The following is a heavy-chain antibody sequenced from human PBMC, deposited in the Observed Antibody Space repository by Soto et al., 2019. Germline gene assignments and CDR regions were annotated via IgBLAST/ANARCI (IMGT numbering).Heavy chain of an antibody. CDR1: GASINSGAYY. Sequence: QVQLQESGPGLVKPSQTLSLSCAVSGASINSGAYYWSWIRQYPGKGLEWIGYIDDSGSAFYNPSLKSRGTISRDTSKNHFSLKVTSVTAADTAVYYCASHPLGESYFDCWGQGTLVAVSS. D-gene: IGHD3-10*01. J-gene: IGHJ4*02. CDR3: ASHPLGESYFDC. V-gene: IGHV4-31*11. CDR2: IDDSGSA.